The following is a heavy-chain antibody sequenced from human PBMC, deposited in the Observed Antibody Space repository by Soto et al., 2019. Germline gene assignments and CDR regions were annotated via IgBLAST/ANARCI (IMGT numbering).Heavy chain of an antibody. V-gene: IGHV1-69*13. D-gene: IGHD3-22*01. Sequence: ASVKVSCKASGGTFSSYAISWVRQAPGQGLEWMGGIIPIFGTANYAQKFQGRVTITADESTSTAYMELSSLRSEDTAVYYCARAETYYYDSSGYLASYYYYGMDVWGQGTTVTVSS. CDR2: IIPIFGTA. CDR1: GGTFSSYA. CDR3: ARAETYYYDSSGYLASYYYYGMDV. J-gene: IGHJ6*02.